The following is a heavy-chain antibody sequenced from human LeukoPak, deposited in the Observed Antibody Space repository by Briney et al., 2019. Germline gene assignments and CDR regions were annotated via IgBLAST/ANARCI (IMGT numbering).Heavy chain of an antibody. CDR2: ISSSSTYI. CDR3: ARDPGYEFDY. Sequence: GGSLILSCAASGFTFSRYSMNWVRQAPGKGLEWVSTISSSSTYIYYADSVKGRFTISRDNAKNSLYLQMNSLRAEDTAVYYCARDPGYEFDYWGQGTLVTVSS. D-gene: IGHD2-15*01. V-gene: IGHV3-21*01. CDR1: GFTFSRYS. J-gene: IGHJ4*02.